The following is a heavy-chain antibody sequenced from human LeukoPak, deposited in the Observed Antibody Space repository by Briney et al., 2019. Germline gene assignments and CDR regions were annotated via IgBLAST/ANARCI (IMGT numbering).Heavy chain of an antibody. D-gene: IGHD2-2*01. J-gene: IGHJ4*02. V-gene: IGHV4-4*02. Sequence: SGTLSLTCDVSGDSISTPHWWSWVRQPPGKGLEWIGEINHSGSTNYNPSLKSRVTISVDTSKNQFSLKLSSVTAADTAVYYCAHIVVVPAAIYYFDYWGQGTLVTVSS. CDR3: AHIVVVPAAIYYFDY. CDR1: GDSISTPHW. CDR2: INHSGST.